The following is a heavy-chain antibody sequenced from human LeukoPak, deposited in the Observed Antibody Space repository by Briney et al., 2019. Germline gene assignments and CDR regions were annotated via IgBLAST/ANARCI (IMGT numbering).Heavy chain of an antibody. J-gene: IGHJ4*02. CDR2: ITGAGDTT. D-gene: IGHD3-3*01. CDR1: GFIFSTFA. CDR3: VRDRNYYEALQRSY. V-gene: IGHV3-23*01. Sequence: GGSLRLSCAASGFIFSTFAMSWVRQDPGRGLEWVSSITGAGDTTFYPESVKGRFTISRDNSKNTLYLQMNSLRVEDTALYFCVRDRNYYEALQRSYWGQGTLVTVSS.